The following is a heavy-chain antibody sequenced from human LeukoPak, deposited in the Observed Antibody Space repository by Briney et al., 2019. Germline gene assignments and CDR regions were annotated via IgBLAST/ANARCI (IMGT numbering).Heavy chain of an antibody. Sequence: PGGSLRLSSAASGFTFSSDAMRWVRQAPGKGLEWVSAISSSGGTTYYADSVRGRFIISRDSSKNTLYLQMNSLRVEDTAVYYCAKGGAQVGGQGTLVTVSS. D-gene: IGHD1-26*01. J-gene: IGHJ4*02. CDR2: ISSSGGTT. CDR1: GFTFSSDA. V-gene: IGHV3-23*01. CDR3: AKGGAQV.